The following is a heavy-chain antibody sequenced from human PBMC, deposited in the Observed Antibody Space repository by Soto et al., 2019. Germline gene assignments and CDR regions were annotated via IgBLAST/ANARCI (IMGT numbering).Heavy chain of an antibody. V-gene: IGHV2-5*01. D-gene: IGHD6-13*01. CDR3: AHSPYSSSWQDGVDWFDP. CDR1: GFSLSTSGVG. J-gene: IGHJ5*02. CDR2: IYWNDDK. Sequence: SGPTLVNPTQTLTLTCTFSGFSLSTSGVGVGWIRQPPGKALEWLALIYWNDDKRYSPSLKSRLTITKDTSKNQVVLTMTNMDPVDTATYYCAHSPYSSSWQDGVDWFDPWGQGTLVTVSS.